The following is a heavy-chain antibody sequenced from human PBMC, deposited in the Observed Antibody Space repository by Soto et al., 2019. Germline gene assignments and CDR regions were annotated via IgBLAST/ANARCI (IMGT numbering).Heavy chain of an antibody. CDR3: ARTKDLGYGSCWGTCGNGFDP. V-gene: IGHV2-5*01. CDR1: GFSLSTSGVG. D-gene: IGHD3-10*02. Sequence: QITLKESGPTLVKPTQTLTLTCTFSGFSLSTSGVGVGWIRQPPGKALDWLALIYWNDDKRYSPSLKSRLTITKDTSKNQVVLTMTNMDPADTATYYCARTKDLGYGSCWGTCGNGFDPWGLGTLVTVSS. J-gene: IGHJ5*02. CDR2: IYWNDDK.